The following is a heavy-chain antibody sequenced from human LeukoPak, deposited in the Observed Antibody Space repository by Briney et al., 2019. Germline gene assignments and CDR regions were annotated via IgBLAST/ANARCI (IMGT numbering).Heavy chain of an antibody. D-gene: IGHD3-16*01. Sequence: SETLSLTCTVSGGSISGTYYWSWIRQPPGKGLEWIGYICYTGTTDSNPSLKSRVTISLDTSKNQFSLNLSSVTAADTAVYYCARRWVYDKRAFDAWGQGTMVTVSS. J-gene: IGHJ3*01. CDR3: ARRWVYDKRAFDA. CDR1: GGSISGTYY. V-gene: IGHV4-59*08. CDR2: ICYTGTT.